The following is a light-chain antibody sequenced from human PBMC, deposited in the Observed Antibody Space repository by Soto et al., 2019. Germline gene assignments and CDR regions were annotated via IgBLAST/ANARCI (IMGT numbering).Light chain of an antibody. V-gene: IGLV2-14*01. CDR2: EVS. Sequence: QSALTQPASVSGSPGQSITISCTGTSSDVGGYNYVSWYQQHPGKAPKLMIYEVSNRPSGVSNRFSGSKSGNTASLTISGLQPEDEADYFCCSYAGSSSVVFGGGTKVTVL. CDR3: CSYAGSSSVV. J-gene: IGLJ2*01. CDR1: SSDVGGYNY.